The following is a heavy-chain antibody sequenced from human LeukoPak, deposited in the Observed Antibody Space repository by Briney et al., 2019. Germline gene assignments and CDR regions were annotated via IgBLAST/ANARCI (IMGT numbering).Heavy chain of an antibody. V-gene: IGHV1-2*06. CDR1: GYTFTGYY. CDR3: ARRIAAAGHFDY. J-gene: IGHJ4*02. Sequence: ASVKVSCKASGYTFTGYYLYWVRQAPGQGLEWMGRINPNSGGTNYAQKFQGRVTMTRDTSISTAYMELSSLRSDDTAVFYCARRIAAAGHFDYWGQGTLVTVS. CDR2: INPNSGGT. D-gene: IGHD6-13*01.